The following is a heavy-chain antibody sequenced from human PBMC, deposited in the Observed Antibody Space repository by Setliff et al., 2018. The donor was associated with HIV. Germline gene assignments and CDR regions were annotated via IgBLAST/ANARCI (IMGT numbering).Heavy chain of an antibody. CDR2: IIPMFHRT. CDR3: ARGRMAAAGMFIPRALDY. Sequence: ASVKVSCKASGGTLSNYAVNWVRQAPGGGLEWMGEIIPMFHRTQYAQRFQGRVTFTTDGSTNIAYMDMSSLRSDDTGIYYCARGRMAAAGMFIPRALDYWGRGTLVTVSS. D-gene: IGHD6-13*01. J-gene: IGHJ4*03. CDR1: GGTLSNYA. V-gene: IGHV1-69*05.